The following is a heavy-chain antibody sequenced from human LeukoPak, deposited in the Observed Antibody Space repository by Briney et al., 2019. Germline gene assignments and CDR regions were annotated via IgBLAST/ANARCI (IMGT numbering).Heavy chain of an antibody. D-gene: IGHD3-10*01. V-gene: IGHV3-74*01. CDR2: INSDGSST. CDR1: GFTFSSYW. CDR3: ARSEGRFGELSKSRFPGDP. Sequence: PGGSLRLSCAASGFTFSSYWMHWVRQAPGKGLVWVSRINSDGSSTSYADSVKGRFTISRDNAKNTLYLQMNSLRAEDTAVYYCARSEGRFGELSKSRFPGDPWGQGTLVTVSS. J-gene: IGHJ5*02.